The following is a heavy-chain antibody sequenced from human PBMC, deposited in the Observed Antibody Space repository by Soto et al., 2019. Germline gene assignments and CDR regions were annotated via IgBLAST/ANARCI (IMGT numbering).Heavy chain of an antibody. D-gene: IGHD2-2*01. CDR1: GFTFSSYG. J-gene: IGHJ6*02. CDR3: AKEDNVVPADPGRLRYYYGMDV. CDR2: IWYDGSNK. Sequence: GGSLRLSCAASGFTFSSYGMHWVRQAPGKGLEWVAVIWYDGSNKYYADSVKGRFTISRDNSKNTLYLQMNSLRAEDTAVYYCAKEDNVVPADPGRLRYYYGMDVWGQGTTVTVSS. V-gene: IGHV3-33*06.